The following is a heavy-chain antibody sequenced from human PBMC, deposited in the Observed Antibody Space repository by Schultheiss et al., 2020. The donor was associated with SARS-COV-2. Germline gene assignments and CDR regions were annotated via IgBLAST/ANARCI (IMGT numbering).Heavy chain of an antibody. CDR2: IYYSGST. CDR1: GGSISSYY. CDR3: ARGSMAYCGGDCIDY. D-gene: IGHD2-21*02. Sequence: SQTLSLTCTVSGGSISSYYWSWIRQPPGKGLEWIGYIYYSGSTNYNPSLKSRVTISVDTSKNQFSLKLSSVTAADTAVYYCARGSMAYCGGDCIDYWGQGTLVTVSS. V-gene: IGHV4-59*08. J-gene: IGHJ4*02.